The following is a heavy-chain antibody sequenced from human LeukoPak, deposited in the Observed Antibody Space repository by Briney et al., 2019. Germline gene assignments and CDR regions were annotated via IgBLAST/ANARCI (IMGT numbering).Heavy chain of an antibody. V-gene: IGHV1-18*01. Sequence: ASVKVSCKASGYTFTSYGISWVRQAPGQGLEWMGWISAYNGNTNYAQKLQGRVTMTTDTSTSTAYMELRSLRSDDTAVYYCARDNMGSSSQWYYYYGMDVWGQGTTVTVSS. CDR2: ISAYNGNT. CDR3: ARDNMGSSSQWYYYYGMDV. J-gene: IGHJ6*02. D-gene: IGHD6-6*01. CDR1: GYTFTSYG.